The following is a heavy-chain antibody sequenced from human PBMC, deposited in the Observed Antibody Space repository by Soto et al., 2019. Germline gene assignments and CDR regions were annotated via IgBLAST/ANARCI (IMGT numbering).Heavy chain of an antibody. Sequence: PVGSLRLSCASSEFTFSDYYMSWVRQAPGKGLEWVSYISNSGSTIYYADSVKGRFNISRDNAKNSLYLQMNSLRAEDTAVYYCARDLYHYDSSGYRFLADAFDIWGRGTMVTVSS. CDR1: EFTFSDYY. CDR2: ISNSGSTI. J-gene: IGHJ3*02. D-gene: IGHD3-22*01. V-gene: IGHV3-11*01. CDR3: ARDLYHYDSSGYRFLADAFDI.